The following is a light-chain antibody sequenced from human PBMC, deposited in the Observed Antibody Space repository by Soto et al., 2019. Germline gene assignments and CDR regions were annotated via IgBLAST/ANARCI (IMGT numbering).Light chain of an antibody. CDR3: SSYTDRKNLV. CDR2: GNS. V-gene: IGLV1-40*01. CDR1: SSNIGAGYD. J-gene: IGLJ1*01. Sequence: QSVLTQPPSVSGAPGQRVTISCTGSSSNIGAGYDVHWYQQFPGTAPKLLIYGNSNRPSGVPDRFSGSKSGTSASLAITGLQAEDEADYYCSSYTDRKNLVFGTGTKVTVL.